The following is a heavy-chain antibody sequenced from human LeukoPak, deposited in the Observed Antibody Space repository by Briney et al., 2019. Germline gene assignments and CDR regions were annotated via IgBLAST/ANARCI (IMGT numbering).Heavy chain of an antibody. D-gene: IGHD1-1*01. Sequence: GGSLRLSCAASGFTFSSYGMNWVRQAPGKGLEWVSSISSSSSYIYYADSVKGRLTISRDNAKNSLYLQMNSLRAEDTAVYYCARDRDNRGFDYWGQGTLVTVSS. CDR1: GFTFSSYG. CDR3: ARDRDNRGFDY. J-gene: IGHJ4*02. V-gene: IGHV3-21*01. CDR2: ISSSSSYI.